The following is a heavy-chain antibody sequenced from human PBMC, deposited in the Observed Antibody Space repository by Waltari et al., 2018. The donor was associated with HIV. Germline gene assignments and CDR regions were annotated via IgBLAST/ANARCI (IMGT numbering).Heavy chain of an antibody. V-gene: IGHV3-11*05. D-gene: IGHD4-17*01. J-gene: IGHJ4*02. CDR3: ASLGSTVTTHFDY. CDR1: GFPFRDSC. CDR2: ISSSGSYT. Sequence: QVQSVEPGGGLVTPGRSLRLSGQASGFPFRDSCMRWLRQAPGKGLEWVAYISSSGSYTKYGDSGKGRFTISRDNAKNSLYLQMNSLRAEDTAVYYCASLGSTVTTHFDYWGQGTLVTVSS.